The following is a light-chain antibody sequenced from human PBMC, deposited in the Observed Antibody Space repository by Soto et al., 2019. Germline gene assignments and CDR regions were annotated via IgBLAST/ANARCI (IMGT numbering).Light chain of an antibody. CDR2: AAS. J-gene: IGKJ1*01. V-gene: IGKV1-12*01. Sequence: DIQMTQSPSSVSASVGDRVTITCRATQDINIWLAWYQQKPGQAPKLLISAASALQSGVPSRFSGSGAGTDFTLTISSLRPEDFATYYFQQANTFPWTFGQGNKVEI. CDR3: QQANTFPWT. CDR1: QDINIW.